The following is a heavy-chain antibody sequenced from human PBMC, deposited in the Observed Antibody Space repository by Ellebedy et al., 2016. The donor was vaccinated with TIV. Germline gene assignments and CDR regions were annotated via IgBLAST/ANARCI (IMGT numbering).Heavy chain of an antibody. V-gene: IGHV3-23*01. CDR1: GFTFSSYA. Sequence: GEFLKISCAASGFTFSSYAMSWVRQAPGKGLEWVSTISSTGSRTYYADSVEGRFITSRDNSKNTLYLQMKSLRAEETAVYYCAKGRGGGSDTSAPRYYFDYWGRGTLVTVSS. CDR3: AKGRGGGSDTSAPRYYFDY. D-gene: IGHD3-22*01. J-gene: IGHJ4*02. CDR2: ISSTGSRT.